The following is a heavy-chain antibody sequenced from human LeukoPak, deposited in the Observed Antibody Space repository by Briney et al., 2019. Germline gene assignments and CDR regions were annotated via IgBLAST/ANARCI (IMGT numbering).Heavy chain of an antibody. CDR1: GYTFTGYY. D-gene: IGHD6-13*01. V-gene: IGHV1-2*02. J-gene: IGHJ6*02. CDR2: INPNSGGT. CDR3: ARENVNRGSSWGYDYFGMDV. Sequence: GASVKVSCKASGYTFTGYYMHWVRQAPGQGLEWMGWINPNSGGTNYAQKFQGRVTMTRDTSISTAYMELSSLTSEDTAVYFCARENVNRGSSWGYDYFGMDVWGQGTAVTVSS.